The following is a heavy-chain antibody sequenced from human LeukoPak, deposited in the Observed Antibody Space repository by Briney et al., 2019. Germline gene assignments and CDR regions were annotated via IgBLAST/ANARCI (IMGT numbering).Heavy chain of an antibody. Sequence: KTSETLSLTCTVSGGSISSYYWSWIRQPAGKGLEWIGRIYTSGSTNYNPSLKSRVTMSVDTSKNQFSLKLSSVTAADTAVYYCARAAVDTAMVYYFDYWGQGTLVTVSS. CDR3: ARAAVDTAMVYYFDY. J-gene: IGHJ4*02. CDR2: IYTSGST. V-gene: IGHV4-4*07. D-gene: IGHD5-18*01. CDR1: GGSISSYY.